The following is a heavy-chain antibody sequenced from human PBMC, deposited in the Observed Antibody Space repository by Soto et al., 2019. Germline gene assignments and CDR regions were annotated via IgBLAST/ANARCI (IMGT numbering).Heavy chain of an antibody. Sequence: PSETLSLTCAVSGGSISSSNWWSWVRQPPGKGLEWIGEIYHSGSTNYNPSLKSRVTISVDKSKNQFSLKLSSVTAADAAVYYCARKGTCSSTSCYIGWFDPWGQGTLVTVSS. D-gene: IGHD2-2*02. CDR3: ARKGTCSSTSCYIGWFDP. J-gene: IGHJ5*02. V-gene: IGHV4-4*02. CDR1: GGSISSSNW. CDR2: IYHSGST.